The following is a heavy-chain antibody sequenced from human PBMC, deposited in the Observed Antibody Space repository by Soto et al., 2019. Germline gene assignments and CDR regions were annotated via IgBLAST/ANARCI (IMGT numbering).Heavy chain of an antibody. V-gene: IGHV1-18*01. Sequence: QVQLVQSGAEVKKPGASVKVSCKASGYTFTSYGISWVRQAPGQGLEWMGWISAYNGNTNYAQKLQGRGTMTTDTSTSTAYMELRSLRSDDTAVYYCARDAFNIVVVPAAPYFDYWGQGTLVTVSS. J-gene: IGHJ4*02. CDR1: GYTFTSYG. CDR2: ISAYNGNT. CDR3: ARDAFNIVVVPAAPYFDY. D-gene: IGHD2-2*01.